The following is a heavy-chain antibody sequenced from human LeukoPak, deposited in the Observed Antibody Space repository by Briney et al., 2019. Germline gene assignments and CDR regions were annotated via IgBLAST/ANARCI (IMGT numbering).Heavy chain of an antibody. CDR3: AKDRSGELLDSSGYLFDY. D-gene: IGHD3-22*01. CDR2: ISWNSGSI. V-gene: IGHV3-9*01. J-gene: IGHJ4*02. CDR1: GFTFDDYA. Sequence: QSGGSLRLSCAASGFTFDDYAMHWVRHAPGKGLEWVSGISWNSGSIAYADSVKGRFTISRDNAKNSLYLQMDSLRAEDTALYYCAKDRSGELLDSSGYLFDYWGQGTLVTVSS.